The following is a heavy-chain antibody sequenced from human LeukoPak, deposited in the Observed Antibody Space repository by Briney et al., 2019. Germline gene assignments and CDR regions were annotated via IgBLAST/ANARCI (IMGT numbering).Heavy chain of an antibody. V-gene: IGHV1-69*04. CDR1: GGTFSSYA. J-gene: IGHJ4*02. D-gene: IGHD5-18*01. Sequence: PVKVSCKASGGTFSSYAISWVRQAPGQGLEWMGRIIPILGIANYAQKFQGRVTITADKSTSTAYMELSSLRSEDTAVYYCAREVREGYSYGSYYFDYWGQGTLVTVSS. CDR2: IIPILGIA. CDR3: AREVREGYSYGSYYFDY.